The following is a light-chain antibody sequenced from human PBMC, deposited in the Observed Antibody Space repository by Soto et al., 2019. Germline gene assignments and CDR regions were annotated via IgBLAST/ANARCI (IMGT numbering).Light chain of an antibody. J-gene: IGKJ5*01. V-gene: IGKV1-39*01. CDR2: TAS. CDR3: QQGGNWPLT. CDR1: QSITSY. Sequence: IQMTQSPSSLSASVGDRVTITCRASQSITSYLNWYQRKPGQAPKLLIYTASTLQSGVPSRFSGCGSGTDFTLTISSLEPEDFAVYYCQQGGNWPLTFGQRTRLEIK.